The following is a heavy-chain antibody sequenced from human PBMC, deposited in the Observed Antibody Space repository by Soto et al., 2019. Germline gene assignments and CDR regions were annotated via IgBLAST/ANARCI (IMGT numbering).Heavy chain of an antibody. D-gene: IGHD3-16*01. CDR3: ARSRYAFDY. V-gene: IGHV3-74*01. Sequence: GGSLRLSCAASEFTFRGYWMHWVRQAPGRGLVWVSRINTDGSSTTYAESVRGRFTISRDNAKNTLYLQMDSLRAEDTAVYYCARSRYAFDYWGQGTLVTVSS. J-gene: IGHJ4*02. CDR2: INTDGSST. CDR1: EFTFRGYW.